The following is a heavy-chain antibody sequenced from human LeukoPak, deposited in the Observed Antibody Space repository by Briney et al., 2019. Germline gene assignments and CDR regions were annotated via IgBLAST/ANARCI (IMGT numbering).Heavy chain of an antibody. CDR3: VRQNGDSVSGYFDY. Sequence: PSETLSLTCTVSGGSISSSNYHWGWIRQPPGKGLEWFGSIYYGETTYYNASLKSRGTISEDSSKNQFSLKLRSVTAADTAVYYCVRQNGDSVSGYFDYWGQGTLVTVSS. J-gene: IGHJ4*02. CDR1: GGSISSSNYH. CDR2: IYYGETT. V-gene: IGHV4-39*01. D-gene: IGHD4-17*01.